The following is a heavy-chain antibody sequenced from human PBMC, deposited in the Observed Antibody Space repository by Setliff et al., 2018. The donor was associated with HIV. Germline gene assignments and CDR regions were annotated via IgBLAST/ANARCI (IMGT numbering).Heavy chain of an antibody. V-gene: IGHV1-18*01. Sequence: ASVKVSCKASGYTFTRYGISWVRQAPGQGLEWMGWISAYNGNTNYAETLQGRVTITTDTSTSTGYMELRSLRSDDTAVYYCARGQYSSSSGAFDYRGQGTLVTVSS. CDR2: ISAYNGNT. D-gene: IGHD6-6*01. J-gene: IGHJ4*02. CDR3: ARGQYSSSSGAFDY. CDR1: GYTFTRYG.